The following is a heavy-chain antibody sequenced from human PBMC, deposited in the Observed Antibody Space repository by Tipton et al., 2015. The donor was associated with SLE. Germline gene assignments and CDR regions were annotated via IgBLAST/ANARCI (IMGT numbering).Heavy chain of an antibody. CDR3: ARGRVWFWEWDY. D-gene: IGHD3-10*01. V-gene: IGHV4-34*01. CDR1: GGSFSGYY. Sequence: TLSLTCAVYGGSFSGYYWSWIRQPPGKGLEWIGEINHSGSTNYNPSLKSRVTISIDTSKNQFSLKLSSVTAADTAVYYCARGRVWFWEWDYWGQGTLVTVSS. CDR2: INHSGST. J-gene: IGHJ4*02.